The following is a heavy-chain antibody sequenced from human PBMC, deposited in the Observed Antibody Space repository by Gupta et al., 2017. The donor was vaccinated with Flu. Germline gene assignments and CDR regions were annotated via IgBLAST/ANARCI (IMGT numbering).Heavy chain of an antibody. V-gene: IGHV3-9*01. CDR3: SVGMGSSSYFGAAY. J-gene: IGHJ1*01. CDR2: IRWNSDSA. Sequence: VYAMNWVRTTPGKGLDCVDVIRWNSDSAGYWDSVKSRFSIARDNANNSLYLEINSLTPAATAVYYCSVGMGSSSYFGAAYWGQGALVSVS. CDR1: VYA. D-gene: IGHD6-13*01.